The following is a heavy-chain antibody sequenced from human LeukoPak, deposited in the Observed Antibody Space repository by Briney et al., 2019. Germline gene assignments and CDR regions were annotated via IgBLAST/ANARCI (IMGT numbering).Heavy chain of an antibody. CDR3: ARAITYFVPYYYDSSGIRGPPGGY. CDR1: GYTFTSYA. J-gene: IGHJ4*02. V-gene: IGHV1-3*01. CDR2: INAGNGNT. D-gene: IGHD3-22*01. Sequence: EASVKVSCKASGYTFTSYAMHWVRQAPGQRLEWMGWINAGNGNTKYSQKFQGRVTITRDTSASTAYMELSSLRSEDTAVYYCARAITYFVPYYYDSSGIRGPPGGYWGQGTLVTVSS.